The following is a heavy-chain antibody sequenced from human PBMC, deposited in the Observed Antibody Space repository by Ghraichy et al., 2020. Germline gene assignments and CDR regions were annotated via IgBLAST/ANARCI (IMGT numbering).Heavy chain of an antibody. CDR3: VNSGTTSSYFQS. CDR1: GFTFSSYW. D-gene: IGHD4-17*01. V-gene: IGHV3-74*01. Sequence: LSLTCAASGFTFSSYWMYWVRQAPGKGLVWVSRINNGGSSYIDYAESVKGRFTISRDNSENTLYLQLSNLRIEDTAVYYCVNSGTTSSYFQSWGLGTLVTVSS. J-gene: IGHJ1*01. CDR2: INNGGSSYI.